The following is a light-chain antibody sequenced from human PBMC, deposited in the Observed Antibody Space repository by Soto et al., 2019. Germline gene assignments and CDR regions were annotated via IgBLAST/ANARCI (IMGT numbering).Light chain of an antibody. CDR2: DAS. CDR3: QQRSNWPLT. J-gene: IGKJ2*01. CDR1: QSISSY. V-gene: IGKV3-11*01. Sequence: EIVLTQSPATLSLSPGESATLSSRASQSISSYLAWYQQKPGQAPRLLIYDASNRATGIPARFSGSGSGTDFTLTISSLEPEDFAVYYCQQRSNWPLTFGQGTKLEIK.